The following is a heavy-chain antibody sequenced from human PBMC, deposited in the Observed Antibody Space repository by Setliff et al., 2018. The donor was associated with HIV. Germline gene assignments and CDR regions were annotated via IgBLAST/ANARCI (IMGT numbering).Heavy chain of an antibody. CDR1: GDNVSSGTSA. CDR2: TYYRSKWYN. V-gene: IGHV6-1*01. Sequence: PSQTLSLTCAISGDNVSSGTSAWSWIRQSPSRGLEWLGRTYYRSKWYNDYAGSVKSRITINPDTSKNQFSLQLSSVTPEDTAVYYCARTRGLGYYDSSGNAFDIRGQGTMVTVSS. D-gene: IGHD3-22*01. J-gene: IGHJ3*02. CDR3: ARTRGLGYYDSSGNAFDI.